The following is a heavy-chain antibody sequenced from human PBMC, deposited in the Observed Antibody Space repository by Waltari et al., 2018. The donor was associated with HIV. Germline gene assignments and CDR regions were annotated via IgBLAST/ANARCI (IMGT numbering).Heavy chain of an antibody. D-gene: IGHD1-26*01. CDR3: ARHALRVGAAYWNFDL. V-gene: IGHV4-39*01. J-gene: IGHJ2*01. CDR1: GGSVSSSSYF. CDR2: IYYTGGA. Sequence: QLQLQESGPGLVKPSETLSLTCTVSGGSVSSSSYFWGWIRQPPGKGLGWVGRIYYTGGADYNPSLKSRVTISVDTSKNQFSLKVTSVTAADTAVYYCARHALRVGAAYWNFDLWGRGTLVTVSS.